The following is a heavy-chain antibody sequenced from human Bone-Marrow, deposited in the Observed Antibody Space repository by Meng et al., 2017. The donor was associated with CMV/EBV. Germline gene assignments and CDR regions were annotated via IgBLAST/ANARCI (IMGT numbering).Heavy chain of an antibody. J-gene: IGHJ4*02. D-gene: IGHD6-6*01. Sequence: GSLRLSCTVSGYSISSGYYWGWIRQPPEKGLEWIGSIYHSGSTYYNPSLKSRVTISVDTSKNQFSLKLSSVTAADTAVYYCAKGSSSPYYFDYWGQGTLVTVSS. CDR3: AKGSSSPYYFDY. CDR1: GYSISSGYY. CDR2: IYHSGST. V-gene: IGHV4-38-2*02.